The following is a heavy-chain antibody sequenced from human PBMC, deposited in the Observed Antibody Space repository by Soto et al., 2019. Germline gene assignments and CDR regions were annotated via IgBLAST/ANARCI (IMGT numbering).Heavy chain of an antibody. D-gene: IGHD3-3*01. CDR3: AKDSVYRFLDY. Sequence: GSLRLSCAASGFTFSSYGMHWVRQAPGKGLEWVAVISYDGSNKYYADSVKGRFTISRDNSKNTLYLQMNSLRAEDTAVYYCAKDSVYRFLDYWGQGTLVTVSS. J-gene: IGHJ4*02. CDR2: ISYDGSNK. CDR1: GFTFSSYG. V-gene: IGHV3-30*18.